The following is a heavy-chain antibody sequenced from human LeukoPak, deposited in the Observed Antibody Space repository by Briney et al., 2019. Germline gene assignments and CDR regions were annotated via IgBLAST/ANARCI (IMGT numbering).Heavy chain of an antibody. V-gene: IGHV2-5*02. Sequence: SGPTLVNPTLPLTLTRTVSRFSLSTSGVGVGWIRQPPGKALEWLALIYWDDDKRYSPSLKSRLTITKDTSKNQVVLTMTNMDPVDTATDYCAHRPGGYFLHWGQGTLVTVSS. CDR2: IYWDDDK. D-gene: IGHD1-14*01. CDR1: RFSLSTSGVG. J-gene: IGHJ1*01. CDR3: AHRPGGYFLH.